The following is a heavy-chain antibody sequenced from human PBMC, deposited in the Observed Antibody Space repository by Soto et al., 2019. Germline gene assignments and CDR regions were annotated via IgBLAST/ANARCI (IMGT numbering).Heavy chain of an antibody. Sequence: SETLSLTCTVSGGSISSGGYYWSWIRQHPGKGLEWIGYIYYSGSTYYNPSLKSRVTISVDTSKNQFSLKLSSVTAADTAVYYCARDEVGVPAAMRYIYWGRGTLVTVSS. CDR2: IYYSGST. J-gene: IGHJ4*02. V-gene: IGHV4-31*03. CDR3: ARDEVGVPAAMRYIY. CDR1: GGSISSGGYY. D-gene: IGHD2-2*01.